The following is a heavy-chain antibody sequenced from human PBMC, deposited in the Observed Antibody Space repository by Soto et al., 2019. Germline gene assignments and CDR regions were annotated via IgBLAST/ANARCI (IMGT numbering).Heavy chain of an antibody. V-gene: IGHV1-3*01. J-gene: IGHJ6*02. CDR3: ARDTEPSDV. D-gene: IGHD1-26*01. CDR2: INAGNGNT. Sequence: ASVKASCKAPRYTFTSYAMRWVRQAPGQRLEWMGWINAGNGNTKYSQKFQGRVTITRDTSASTAYMELSSLRSEDTAVYYCARDTEPSDVWGQGTTVTVSS. CDR1: RYTFTSYA.